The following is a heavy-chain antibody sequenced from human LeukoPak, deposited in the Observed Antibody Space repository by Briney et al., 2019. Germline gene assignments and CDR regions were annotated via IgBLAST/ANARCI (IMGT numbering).Heavy chain of an antibody. J-gene: IGHJ4*02. CDR1: GGTFSSYA. Sequence: GASVKVSCKASGGTFSSYAISWVRQAPGQGLEWMGIINPSGGSTSYAQKFQGRVTMTRDTSTSTVYMELSSLRSEDTAVYYCARGSGSYRGVLDYWGQGTLVTVSS. V-gene: IGHV1-46*01. CDR3: ARGSGSYRGVLDY. D-gene: IGHD1-26*01. CDR2: INPSGGST.